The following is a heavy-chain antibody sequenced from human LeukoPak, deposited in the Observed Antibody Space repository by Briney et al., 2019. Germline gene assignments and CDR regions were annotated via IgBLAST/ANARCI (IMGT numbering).Heavy chain of an antibody. CDR3: ARFGGNVLRFLEWLLHRRFAFDI. Sequence: SETLSLTCAVSGGSIRNSSFYWGWIRQPPGKGLEWIGSIYYSGSTYYNPSLKSRVTISVDTSKNQFSLKLSSVTAADTAVYYCARFGGNVLRFLEWLLHRRFAFDIWGQGTMVTVSS. J-gene: IGHJ3*02. CDR1: GGSIRNSSFY. D-gene: IGHD3-3*01. V-gene: IGHV4-39*01. CDR2: IYYSGST.